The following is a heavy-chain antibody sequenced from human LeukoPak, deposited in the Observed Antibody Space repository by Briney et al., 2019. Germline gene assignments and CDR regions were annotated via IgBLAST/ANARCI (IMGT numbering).Heavy chain of an antibody. CDR1: GFTFSRYW. V-gene: IGHV3-74*03. CDR2: INSDGSGT. Sequence: GGSLRLSCAASGFTFSRYWMHWVRQAPGKGLVWVSRINSDGSGTMYADSVKGRFSISRDNAKNTLYLQMNSLRAEDTAVYYCARAGGPEGWFDPWGQGTLVTVSS. J-gene: IGHJ5*02. CDR3: ARAGGPEGWFDP. D-gene: IGHD3-10*01.